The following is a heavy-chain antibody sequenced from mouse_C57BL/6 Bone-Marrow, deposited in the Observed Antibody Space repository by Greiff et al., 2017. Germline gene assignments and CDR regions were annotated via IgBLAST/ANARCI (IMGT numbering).Heavy chain of an antibody. CDR3: ARRYSNYPLCAMDY. Sequence: VQLQQPGAELVMPGASVKLSCKASGYTFTSYWMHWVKQRPGQGLEWIGEIDPSDSYTNYNQKFKGKSTLTVDKSSSTAYMQLSSLTSEDSAVYYCARRYSNYPLCAMDYWGQGTSVTVAS. D-gene: IGHD2-5*01. CDR1: GYTFTSYW. J-gene: IGHJ4*01. CDR2: IDPSDSYT. V-gene: IGHV1-69*01.